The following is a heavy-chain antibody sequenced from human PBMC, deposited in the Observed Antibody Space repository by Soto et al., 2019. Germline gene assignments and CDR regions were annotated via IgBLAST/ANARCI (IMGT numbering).Heavy chain of an antibody. Sequence: QVQLVQSGTEVKQPGASVKVSCKASGYTFTTYGINWVRQAPGQGLEWMGWISAYNGNTNYAQNLQGRVTMTTDTSTSTAYMELRSLRSDDTAVYYCARDETRATPAGGCWGQGTLVTVSS. CDR3: ARDETRATPAGGC. J-gene: IGHJ4*02. CDR2: ISAYNGNT. CDR1: GYTFTTYG. D-gene: IGHD1-1*01. V-gene: IGHV1-18*01.